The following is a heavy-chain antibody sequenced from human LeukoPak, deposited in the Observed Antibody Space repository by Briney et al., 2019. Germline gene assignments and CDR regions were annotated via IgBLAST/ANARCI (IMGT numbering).Heavy chain of an antibody. J-gene: IGHJ6*02. CDR1: GLTFTRYS. Sequence: PGGSLSLTCAASGLTFTRYSLIWVRQAPGKGLEWVSTISDSGGSTYYADSVKGRFTISRDNSKSTLYLQMNSLRAEDTAVYYCGRYYVMEVWGQGTSVTVSS. V-gene: IGHV3-23*01. CDR3: GRYYVMEV. CDR2: ISDSGGST.